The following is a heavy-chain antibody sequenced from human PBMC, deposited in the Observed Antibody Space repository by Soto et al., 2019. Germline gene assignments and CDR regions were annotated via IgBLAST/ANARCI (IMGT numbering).Heavy chain of an antibody. J-gene: IGHJ5*02. D-gene: IGHD6-19*01. CDR3: AKDQAIAVAGTKWFDP. Sequence: GGSLRLSCAASGFTFSSYGMHWVRQAPGKGLEWVAVISYDGSNKYYADSVKGRFTISRDNSKNTLYLQMNSLRAEDTAVYYCAKDQAIAVAGTKWFDPWGQGTLVTVSS. V-gene: IGHV3-30*18. CDR2: ISYDGSNK. CDR1: GFTFSSYG.